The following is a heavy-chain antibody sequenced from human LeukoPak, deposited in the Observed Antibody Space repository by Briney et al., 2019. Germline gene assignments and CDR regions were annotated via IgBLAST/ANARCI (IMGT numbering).Heavy chain of an antibody. Sequence: SVKVSCKASGGTFSSYAISWVRQAPGQGLEWMGRIIPILGIANYAQRFQGRVTITADKSTCTAYMALSSLRSEDTAVYCCARTDTTYFDYWGPGALGTVSS. D-gene: IGHD5-18*01. J-gene: IGHJ4*02. V-gene: IGHV1-69*04. CDR3: ARTDTTYFDY. CDR2: IIPILGIA. CDR1: GGTFSSYA.